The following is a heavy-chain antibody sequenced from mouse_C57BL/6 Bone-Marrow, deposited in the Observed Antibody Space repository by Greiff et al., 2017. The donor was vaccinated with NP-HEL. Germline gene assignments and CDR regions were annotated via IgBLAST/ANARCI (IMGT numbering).Heavy chain of an antibody. V-gene: IGHV14-4*01. Sequence: VQLQQSGAELMKPGASVKLSCTASGFNIKDDYMHWVKQRPEQGLEWIGWIDPENGDTEYASKFQGKATITADTSSNTAYLQLSSLTSEDTAVYYCTKAPLLRNYFDYWGQGTTLTVSS. CDR2: IDPENGDT. CDR3: TKAPLLRNYFDY. CDR1: GFNIKDDY. J-gene: IGHJ2*01. D-gene: IGHD1-2*01.